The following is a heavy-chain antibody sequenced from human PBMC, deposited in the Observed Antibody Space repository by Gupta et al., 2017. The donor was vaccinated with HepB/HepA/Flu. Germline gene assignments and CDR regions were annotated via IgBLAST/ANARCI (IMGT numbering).Heavy chain of an antibody. CDR2: VYYSGNT. D-gene: IGHD3-9*01. CDR3: ARAFTGTHFDY. V-gene: IGHV4-59*01. Sequence: QVQLQESGPGLVKPSETLSLTCTVSGGSINRYYWSWIRQSPGKGLEWIGSVYYSGNTNYNPSLKSRLTISVDTSKNQFSLKMSSVTAADTAVYYCARAFTGTHFDYWGQGNLVTVSS. J-gene: IGHJ4*02. CDR1: GGSINRYY.